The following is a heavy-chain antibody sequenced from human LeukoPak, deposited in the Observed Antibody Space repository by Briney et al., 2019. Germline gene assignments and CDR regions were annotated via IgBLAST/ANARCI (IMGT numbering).Heavy chain of an antibody. J-gene: IGHJ4*02. V-gene: IGHV3-9*01. CDR2: ISWNSGVI. CDR1: GFKFGDYA. Sequence: GGSLRLSCAASGFKFGDYAIHWVRQAPGKGLEWVSGISWNSGVIDYADSVKGRFTISRDNAKNSLFLQMNSLRVEDAALYYCAKVRPPGSYYNLAIEYWGQGTLVTVSS. CDR3: AKVRPPGSYYNLAIEY. D-gene: IGHD3-10*01.